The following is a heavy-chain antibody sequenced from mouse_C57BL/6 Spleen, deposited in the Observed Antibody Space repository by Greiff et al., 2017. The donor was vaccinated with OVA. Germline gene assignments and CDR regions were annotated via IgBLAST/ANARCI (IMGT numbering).Heavy chain of an antibody. CDR2: IDPSDSYT. Sequence: QVQLQQPGAELVKPGASVKLSCKASGYTFTSYWMQWVKQRPGQGLEWIGEIDPSDSYTNYNQKFKGKATLTVDTSSSTAYMQLSSLTSEDSAVYYWAGLSWGFAYWGQGTMVTVSA. V-gene: IGHV1-50*01. J-gene: IGHJ3*01. CDR1: GYTFTSYW. CDR3: AGLSWGFAY.